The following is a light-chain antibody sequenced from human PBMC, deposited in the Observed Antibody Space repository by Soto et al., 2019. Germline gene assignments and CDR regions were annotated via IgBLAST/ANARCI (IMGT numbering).Light chain of an antibody. CDR3: QVWDRTSDHWV. CDR2: EDS. J-gene: IGLJ3*02. V-gene: IGLV3-21*02. CDR1: NIGSQD. Sequence: SYVLTRPPSVSVAPGQTARITCGGNNIGSQDVFWYQQKAGQAPVLVVYEDSDRPSGTPERFSGSNSETTATLTISRVEAGDEADYYCQVWDRTSDHWVFGGGTKLTVL.